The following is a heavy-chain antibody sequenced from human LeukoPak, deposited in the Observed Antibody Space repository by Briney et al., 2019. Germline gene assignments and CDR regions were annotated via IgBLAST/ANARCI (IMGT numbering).Heavy chain of an antibody. V-gene: IGHV4-34*01. J-gene: IGHJ5*02. CDR3: ARGTVAAAGVSWFDP. CDR1: GGSFSGYY. D-gene: IGHD6-13*01. Sequence: SETLSLTCAVYGGSFSGYYWSWIRQPPGKGLEWIGEINHSGSTNYNPSLKSRVTISVDTSKNQFSLKLSSVTAADTAVYYCARGTVAAAGVSWFDPWGQGTLVTVSS. CDR2: INHSGST.